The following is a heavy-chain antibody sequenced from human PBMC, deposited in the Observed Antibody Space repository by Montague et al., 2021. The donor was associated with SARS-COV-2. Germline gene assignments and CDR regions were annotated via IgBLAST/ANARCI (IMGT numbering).Heavy chain of an antibody. CDR1: GDSVNTNQ. V-gene: IGHV4-59*02. CDR3: ARLIGSGWTDAFDF. CDR2: VFYTGST. Sequence: SETLSLTCVVSGDSVNTNQWTWVRQPPGKGLEWIGHVFYTGSTKYNPSLESRVTISIDTSKNQFALRLNSVSAAGTAIYYCARLIGSGWTDAFDFWGQGTMVTVSS. D-gene: IGHD6-19*01. J-gene: IGHJ3*01.